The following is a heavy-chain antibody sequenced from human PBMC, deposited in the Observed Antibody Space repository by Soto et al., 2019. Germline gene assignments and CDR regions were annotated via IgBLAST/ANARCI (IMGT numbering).Heavy chain of an antibody. Sequence: QVQLVQSGAEVKKPGSSVKVSCKASGGTFSSYAISWVRQAPGQGLEWMGGIIPIFGTANYAQKFQGRVTITADESTSTAYMELSSLRSEDTAVYYCTRVGDEQLVEYYFDYWGQGTLVTVSS. V-gene: IGHV1-69*01. CDR2: IIPIFGTA. D-gene: IGHD6-6*01. CDR1: GGTFSSYA. CDR3: TRVGDEQLVEYYFDY. J-gene: IGHJ4*02.